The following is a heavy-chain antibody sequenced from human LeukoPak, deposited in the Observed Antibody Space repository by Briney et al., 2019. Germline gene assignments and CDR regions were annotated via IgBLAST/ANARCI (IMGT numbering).Heavy chain of an antibody. CDR1: GYTFTSYG. D-gene: IGHD3-22*01. Sequence: ASVKVSCKASGYTFTSYGISWVRQAPGQGLEWMGWISAYNGNTNYAQKLRGRVTMTTDTSTSTAYMELRSLRSDDTAVYYCVPYYYDSSGYYADYWGQGTLVTVSS. CDR3: VPYYYDSSGYYADY. CDR2: ISAYNGNT. J-gene: IGHJ4*02. V-gene: IGHV1-18*01.